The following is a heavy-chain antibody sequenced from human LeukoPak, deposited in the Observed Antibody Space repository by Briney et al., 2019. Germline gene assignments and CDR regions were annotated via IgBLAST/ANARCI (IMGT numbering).Heavy chain of an antibody. CDR3: ARRSSSWYTSFDY. V-gene: IGHV1-2*02. J-gene: IGHJ4*02. CDR2: INPNSGGT. Sequence: GASVKVSCKASGYTFNGYYIHWVRQAPGQGLEWMGWINPNSGGTNYAQKFQGRVTMTRDTSISTAYMELSRLRSDDTAVYYCARRSSSWYTSFDYWGQGTLVTVSS. D-gene: IGHD6-13*01. CDR1: GYTFNGYY.